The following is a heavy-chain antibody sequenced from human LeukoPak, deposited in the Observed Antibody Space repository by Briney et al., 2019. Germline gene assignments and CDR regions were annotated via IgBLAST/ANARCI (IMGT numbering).Heavy chain of an antibody. CDR2: IYTSGST. Sequence: PSETLSLTCAVYGGSISSYYWSWIRQPAGKGLEWIGRIYTSGSTNYNPSLKSRVTMTVDTSKNQFSLKLSSVTAADTAVYYCARVVRGYCSGGSCYSRGSDNWFDPWGQGTLVTVSS. D-gene: IGHD2-15*01. V-gene: IGHV4-59*10. J-gene: IGHJ5*02. CDR1: GGSISSYY. CDR3: ARVVRGYCSGGSCYSRGSDNWFDP.